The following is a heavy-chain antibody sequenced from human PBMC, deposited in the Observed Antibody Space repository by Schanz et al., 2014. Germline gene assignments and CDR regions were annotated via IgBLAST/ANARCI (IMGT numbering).Heavy chain of an antibody. CDR1: GFTFTNYA. D-gene: IGHD2-8*02. Sequence: DVQLLESGGGLVQPGGSLRLSCAASGFTFTNYAMSWVRQAPGKGLEWVSLISDGGDTAYYADSVKGRFTISRDNFKGALYLQMSSLRAEDTAVYYCAKSLESCPGGRCSRGYFDYWGQGTLVTVSS. V-gene: IGHV3-23*01. CDR3: AKSLESCPGGRCSRGYFDY. CDR2: ISDGGDTA. J-gene: IGHJ4*02.